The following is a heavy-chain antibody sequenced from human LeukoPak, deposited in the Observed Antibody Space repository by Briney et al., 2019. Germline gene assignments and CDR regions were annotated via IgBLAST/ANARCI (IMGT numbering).Heavy chain of an antibody. Sequence: ASVKVSCKASGYTFTSYGISWVRQAPGQGLEWMGWISAYNGNTNYAQKLQGRATMTTDTSTSTAYMELRSLRSDDTAVYYCARGYYGSGSYGYGMDVWGQGTTVTVSS. CDR3: ARGYYGSGSYGYGMDV. CDR1: GYTFTSYG. CDR2: ISAYNGNT. V-gene: IGHV1-18*01. D-gene: IGHD3-10*01. J-gene: IGHJ6*02.